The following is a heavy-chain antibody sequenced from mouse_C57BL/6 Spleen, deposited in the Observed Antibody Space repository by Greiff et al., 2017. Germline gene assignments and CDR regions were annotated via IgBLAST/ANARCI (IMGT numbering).Heavy chain of an antibody. D-gene: IGHD1-1*01. J-gene: IGHJ4*01. V-gene: IGHV14-2*01. Sequence: VQLQQSGAELVKPGASVKLSCTASGFNIKDYYMHWVKQRTEQGLEWIGRIDPEDGETKYAPKFQGKATITADTSSNTAYLQLSSLTSEDTAVYYCAITTVVANYYYAMDYWGQGTSVTVSS. CDR3: AITTVVANYYYAMDY. CDR2: IDPEDGET. CDR1: GFNIKDYY.